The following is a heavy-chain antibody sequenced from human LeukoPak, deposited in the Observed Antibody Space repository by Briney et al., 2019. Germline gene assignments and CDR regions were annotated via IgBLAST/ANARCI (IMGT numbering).Heavy chain of an antibody. J-gene: IGHJ4*02. CDR3: ARGIYTMVRGAIDY. V-gene: IGHV4-59*08. CDR1: GGFISSYY. Sequence: AETLSLTCTVAGGFISSYYWSWIRQPPGEGLGWIGYIYYSGGTNYNSSLKGRVTISLDTSKNQCYLNLNSVTAAGTAVYYCARGIYTMVRGAIDYWGQGTLVTVSS. D-gene: IGHD3-10*01. CDR2: IYYSGGT.